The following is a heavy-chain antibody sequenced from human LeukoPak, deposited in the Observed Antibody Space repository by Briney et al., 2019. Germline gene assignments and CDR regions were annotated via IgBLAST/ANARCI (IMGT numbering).Heavy chain of an antibody. D-gene: IGHD1-20*01. J-gene: IGHJ4*02. CDR1: GGSISSYY. V-gene: IGHV4-59*01. CDR3: ARGRLNWNDQVNFDY. CDR2: IYYSGST. Sequence: SETLPLTCTVSGGSISSYYWSWIRQPPGKGLEWIGYIYYSGSTNYNPSLKSRVTISVDTSKNQFSLKLSSVTAADTAVYYCARGRLNWNDQVNFDYWGQGTLVTVSS.